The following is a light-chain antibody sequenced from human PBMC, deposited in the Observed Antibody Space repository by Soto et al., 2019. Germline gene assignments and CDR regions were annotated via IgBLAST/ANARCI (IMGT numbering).Light chain of an antibody. Sequence: SYELTQPPSVSVAPGKTASISCGGNNIGSKGVHWYQQKPGQAPVLVIYSDTDLPPVIPGRSSGSNSANLATLTISRVEAGDEADYYCQVWDSGSAHVVFGGGTKVTVL. V-gene: IGLV3-21*04. CDR3: QVWDSGSAHVV. J-gene: IGLJ2*01. CDR2: SDT. CDR1: NIGSKG.